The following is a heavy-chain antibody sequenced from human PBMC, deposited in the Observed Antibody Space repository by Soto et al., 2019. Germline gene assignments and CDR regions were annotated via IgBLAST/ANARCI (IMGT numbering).Heavy chain of an antibody. J-gene: IGHJ6*02. CDR2: IWYDGSNK. V-gene: IGHV3-33*01. CDR1: GFTFSSYG. CDR3: ARGGENIAARPYYYYGMDV. D-gene: IGHD6-6*01. Sequence: RRLSCAASGFTFSSYGMHWVRQAPGKGLEWVAVIWYDGSNKYYADSVKGRFTISRDNSKNTLYLQMNSLRAEDTAVYYCARGGENIAARPYYYYGMDVWGQGTTVTVSS.